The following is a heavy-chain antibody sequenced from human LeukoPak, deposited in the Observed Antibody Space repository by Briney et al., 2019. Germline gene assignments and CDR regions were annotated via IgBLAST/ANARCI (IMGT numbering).Heavy chain of an antibody. CDR1: GFTFNTYT. CDR2: ITASSTAI. V-gene: IGHV3-21*01. Sequence: GGPLRLSCAASGFTFNTYTMNWVRQAPGKGLEGVSSITASSTAIYSADSVKGRFTISRDNDKNFLYLQMNSLRAEDTAVYYCARTYYDILTGYNPYFDYWGQGILVTVSS. D-gene: IGHD3-9*01. CDR3: ARTYYDILTGYNPYFDY. J-gene: IGHJ4*02.